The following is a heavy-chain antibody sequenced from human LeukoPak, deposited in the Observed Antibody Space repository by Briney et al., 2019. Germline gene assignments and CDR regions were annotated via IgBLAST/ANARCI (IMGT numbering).Heavy chain of an antibody. Sequence: GGSLRLSCAASGFTFSSYAMSWVRQAPGKGLEWVSSISDNGGSTYSADSVKGRFTISRDNSKNTLYLQMNSLRAEDTAVHYCAREFGLITSHWGQGTLVTVSS. J-gene: IGHJ1*01. V-gene: IGHV3-23*01. CDR1: GFTFSSYA. D-gene: IGHD3/OR15-3a*01. CDR2: ISDNGGST. CDR3: AREFGLITSH.